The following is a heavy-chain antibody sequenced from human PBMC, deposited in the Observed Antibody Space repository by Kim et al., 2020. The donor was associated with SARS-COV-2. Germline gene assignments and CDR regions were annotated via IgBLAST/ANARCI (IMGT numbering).Heavy chain of an antibody. Sequence: TNCTTSLKSRVTISVDTSKIQFSLKLGSVTAADTAVYYCARGGRVVTTTAWGQGTLVTVSS. CDR2: T. D-gene: IGHD2-21*02. V-gene: IGHV4-59*09. CDR3: ARGGRVVTTTA. J-gene: IGHJ5*02.